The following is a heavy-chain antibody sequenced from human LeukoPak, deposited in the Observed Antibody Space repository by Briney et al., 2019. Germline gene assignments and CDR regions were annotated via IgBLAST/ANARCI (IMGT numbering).Heavy chain of an antibody. CDR1: GFTFSSYG. Sequence: GGSLRLSCAASGFTFSSYGMHWVRQAPGKGLEWVAFIRYDGSNKYYADSVKGRFTISRDNSKNTLYLQMNSLRAEDTAVYYCAKDVIPPHMEHDWFDPWGQGTQVTVSS. J-gene: IGHJ5*02. V-gene: IGHV3-30*02. CDR2: IRYDGSNK. D-gene: IGHD2/OR15-2a*01. CDR3: AKDVIPPHMEHDWFDP.